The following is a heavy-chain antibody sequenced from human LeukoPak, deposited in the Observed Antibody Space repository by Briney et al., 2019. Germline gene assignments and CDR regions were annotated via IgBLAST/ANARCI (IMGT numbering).Heavy chain of an antibody. J-gene: IGHJ4*02. V-gene: IGHV4-59*08. D-gene: IGHD3-10*01. Sequence: SETLSLTCTVSGGSISSYYWSWIRQPPGKGLERIGYIYYSGSTNYNPSLKSRVTISVDTSKNQFSLKLSSVTAADTAVYYCARHPYYGSGSYYPGYFDYWGQGTLVTVSS. CDR3: ARHPYYGSGSYYPGYFDY. CDR1: GGSISSYY. CDR2: IYYSGST.